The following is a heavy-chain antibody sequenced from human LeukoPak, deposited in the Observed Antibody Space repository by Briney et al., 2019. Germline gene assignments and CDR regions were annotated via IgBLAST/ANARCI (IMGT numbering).Heavy chain of an antibody. Sequence: SETLSLTCTVSGGSISSYSWSWIRQPAGKGLEWIGRIYTSGSTNYNPSLKSRVTMSVDTSKNQFSLKLSSVTAADTAVYYCARAHYDFWSACLDYWGQGTLVTVSS. J-gene: IGHJ4*02. V-gene: IGHV4-4*07. CDR1: GGSISSYS. D-gene: IGHD3-3*01. CDR2: IYTSGST. CDR3: ARAHYDFWSACLDY.